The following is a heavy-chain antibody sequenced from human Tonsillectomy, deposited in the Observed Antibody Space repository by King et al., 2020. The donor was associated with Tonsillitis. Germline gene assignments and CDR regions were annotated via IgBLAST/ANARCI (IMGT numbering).Heavy chain of an antibody. CDR2: ISSSSSYI. D-gene: IGHD6-19*01. Sequence: VQLVESGGGLVKPGGSLRLSCAASGFTFSSYSMNWVRQAPGKGLEWVSSISSSSSYIYYADSVKGRFTISRDNAKNSLYRQMNSLRAEDTAVYYCARSRNSGWYLDYFDYWGQGTLVTVSS. CDR1: GFTFSSYS. J-gene: IGHJ4*02. CDR3: ARSRNSGWYLDYFDY. V-gene: IGHV3-21*01.